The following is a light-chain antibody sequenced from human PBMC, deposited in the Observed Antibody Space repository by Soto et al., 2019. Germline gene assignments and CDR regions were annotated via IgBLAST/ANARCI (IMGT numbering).Light chain of an antibody. CDR2: QDT. J-gene: IGLJ2*01. CDR1: KLGDKY. V-gene: IGLV3-1*01. CDR3: QAWDSSTVV. Sequence: SYELTQPPSVSVSPGQTASITCSGDKLGDKYACWYQQKPGQSLVLVIYQDTKRPSGIPERFSGSKSGNTATLTITGTQAMDEADYYCQAWDSSTVVFGGGTKLTVL.